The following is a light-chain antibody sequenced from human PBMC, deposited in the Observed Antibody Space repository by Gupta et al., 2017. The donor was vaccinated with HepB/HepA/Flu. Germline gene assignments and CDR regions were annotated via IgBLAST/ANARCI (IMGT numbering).Light chain of an antibody. CDR1: QGINNW. Sequence: DIQMTQSPSSVSASVGDRVTITCRASQGINNWLAWYQQKPGKAPKVLIYSASSWNSGVPSRFSGSGSGTDFTLTISSLQPEDFATYYCQQTGSLPVTFGQGTRLEIK. CDR3: QQTGSLPVT. J-gene: IGKJ5*01. CDR2: SAS. V-gene: IGKV1-12*01.